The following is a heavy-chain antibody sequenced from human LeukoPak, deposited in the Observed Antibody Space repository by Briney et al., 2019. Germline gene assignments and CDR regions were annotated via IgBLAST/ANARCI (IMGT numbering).Heavy chain of an antibody. J-gene: IGHJ5*02. CDR2: INHSGST. CDR3: ARRAAGYKGWFDP. D-gene: IGHD5-24*01. Sequence: TSETLSLTCAVYGGSFSGYYWSWIRQPPGKGLEWIGEINHSGSTNYNPSLKSRVTISVDTSKNQFSLKLSSVTAADTAVYYCARRAAGYKGWFDPWGQGTLVTVSS. CDR1: GGSFSGYY. V-gene: IGHV4-34*01.